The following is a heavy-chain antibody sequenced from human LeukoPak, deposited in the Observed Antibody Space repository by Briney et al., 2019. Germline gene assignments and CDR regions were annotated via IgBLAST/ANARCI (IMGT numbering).Heavy chain of an antibody. CDR3: AKEGTASKPSDLDY. CDR2: IRYDGSTK. J-gene: IGHJ4*02. Sequence: GGSLRLSCAASVFIFSVYGMRWVRQAPGKGLEWVAVIRYDGSTKYYLESVKGRFTISRDSSKNTVYLQMNSLRAEDTAVYYCAKEGTASKPSDLDYWGQGTLVTVSS. V-gene: IGHV3-30*02. CDR1: VFIFSVYG. D-gene: IGHD1/OR15-1a*01.